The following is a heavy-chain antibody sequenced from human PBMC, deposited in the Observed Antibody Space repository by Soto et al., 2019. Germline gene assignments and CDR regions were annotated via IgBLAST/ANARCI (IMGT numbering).Heavy chain of an antibody. D-gene: IGHD6-19*01. V-gene: IGHV3-23*01. Sequence: GGSLRLSCAASGFTFSSYAMSWVRQAPGKGLGWVSAISGSGGSTYYADSVKGRSTISRDNSKNTLYLQMNSLRAEDTAVYYCAKSERSSGWPYYFDYWGQGTLVTVSS. CDR3: AKSERSSGWPYYFDY. CDR2: ISGSGGST. J-gene: IGHJ4*02. CDR1: GFTFSSYA.